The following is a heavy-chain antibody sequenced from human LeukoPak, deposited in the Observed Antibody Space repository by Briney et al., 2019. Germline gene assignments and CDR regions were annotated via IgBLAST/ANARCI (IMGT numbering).Heavy chain of an antibody. CDR1: GFSLSTSGVG. CDR2: IYWNDDK. CDR3: AHRMPIVVVPAAMGGGYYFDY. J-gene: IGHJ4*02. V-gene: IGHV2-5*01. Sequence: SGPTLVKPTQTLTLTCTFSGFSLSTSGVGVGWIRQPPGKALERLALIYWNDDKRYSPSLKSRLTITKDTSKNQVVLTMTNMDPVDTATYYCAHRMPIVVVPAAMGGGYYFDYWGQGTLATVSS. D-gene: IGHD2-2*01.